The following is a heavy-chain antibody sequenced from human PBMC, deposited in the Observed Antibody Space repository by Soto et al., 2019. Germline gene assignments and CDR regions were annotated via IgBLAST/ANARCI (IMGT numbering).Heavy chain of an antibody. D-gene: IGHD6-19*01. J-gene: IGHJ4*02. Sequence: PSETMSLTCTVSGGYIRSGSSYWSRNSQPPGKGLEWIGTINYSGSTYYNPSLKSRVTISVDTSKNQFSLKLSSVAAADTAVHYCARHVNLPLAGTGFDSWGRGTLVTVSS. CDR3: ARHVNLPLAGTGFDS. CDR2: INYSGST. CDR1: GGYIRSGSSY. V-gene: IGHV4-39*01.